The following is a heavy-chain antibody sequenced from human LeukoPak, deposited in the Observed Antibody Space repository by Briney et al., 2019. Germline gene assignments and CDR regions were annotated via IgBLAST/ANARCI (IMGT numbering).Heavy chain of an antibody. D-gene: IGHD6-6*01. V-gene: IGHV1-24*01. CDR1: GCILTELS. Sequence: GSVQDSCKVCGCILTELSMHAVRPPRGKPLEGMGGFDPEDGETIYAQKFQGRVTMTQETSIDTASIYLSSLRYEETAVSYCPTAGYGYSSSYDYWGQGALGTVSS. J-gene: IGHJ4*02. CDR2: FDPEDGET. CDR3: PTAGYGYSSSYDY.